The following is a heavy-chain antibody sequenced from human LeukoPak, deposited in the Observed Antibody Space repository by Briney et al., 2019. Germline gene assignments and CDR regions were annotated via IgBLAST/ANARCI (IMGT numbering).Heavy chain of an antibody. V-gene: IGHV3-23*01. CDR3: ARRPTGGQPVAYYLDY. J-gene: IGHJ4*02. CDR2: ISGSGGTST. D-gene: IGHD2-15*01. CDR1: GFTFSSYA. Sequence: PGGSLSLSCAASGFTFSSYAMTWVRQAPGTGLEWVSAISGSGGTSTNYADSVEGRFTISRDNSMNTLYLQMNSLRAEDTAVYYCARRPTGGQPVAYYLDYWGQGTLVTVSS.